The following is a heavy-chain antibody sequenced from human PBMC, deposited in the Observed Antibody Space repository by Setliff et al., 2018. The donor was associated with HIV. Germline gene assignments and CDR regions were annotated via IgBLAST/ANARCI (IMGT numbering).Heavy chain of an antibody. CDR1: GGTFSSYA. CDR3: ATDNGPSYSMDI. J-gene: IGHJ4*02. CDR2: IIPILGIA. Sequence: SVKVSCKASGGTFSSYAISWVRQAPGQGLEWMGGIIPILGIANYAQKFQGRVTITADKSTSTAYMELSSLKIEDTAVYFCATDNGPSYSMDIWGQGTLVTVSS. V-gene: IGHV1-69*10. D-gene: IGHD3-10*01.